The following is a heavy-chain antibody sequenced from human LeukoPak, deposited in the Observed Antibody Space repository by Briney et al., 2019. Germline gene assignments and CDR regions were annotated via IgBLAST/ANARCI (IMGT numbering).Heavy chain of an antibody. J-gene: IGHJ5*01. CDR3: AREFRSGYNSRWFDY. CDR2: IKQDGSEK. D-gene: IGHD6-19*01. V-gene: IGHV3-7*01. Sequence: GGFLRLSCAASGFTFSTYWMGWVRQSPGKGLEWVANIKQDGSEKWYVDSVKGRFTISRDNAKNSLYLQMNSLRVEDTAVYYCAREFRSGYNSRWFDYWGQGTLVTVSS. CDR1: GFTFSTYW.